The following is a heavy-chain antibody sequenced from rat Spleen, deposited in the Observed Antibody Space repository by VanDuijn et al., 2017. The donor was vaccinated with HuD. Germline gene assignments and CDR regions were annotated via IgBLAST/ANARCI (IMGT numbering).Heavy chain of an antibody. CDR3: ARSDGVHYYLPFAD. V-gene: IGHV3-3*01. Sequence: EVQLQESGHGLVKPAQSLSLTCSVTGLSITSSYRWNWIRKFPGNKLEWMGYINSAGTTIYNPSLKSRISITRDASKNQFFLQVNSVTSEDTATYYCARSDGVHYYLPFADWGQGALVTVSS. J-gene: IGHJ3*01. D-gene: IGHD1-6*01. CDR2: INSAGTT. CDR1: GLSITSSYR.